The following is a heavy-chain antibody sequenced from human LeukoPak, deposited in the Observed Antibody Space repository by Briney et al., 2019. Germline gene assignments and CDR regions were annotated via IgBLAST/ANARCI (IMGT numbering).Heavy chain of an antibody. CDR1: GYSINSGNH. CDR2: IHYSGST. V-gene: IGHV4-38-2*01. CDR3: ASLGGYQNGNFDY. Sequence: SETLSLTCAVSGYSINSGNHWGWIRQPPEKGLEWIGSIHYSGSTNYNPSLKSRVTISIDTSKNRFSLKLSSVTAADTAVYYCASLGGYQNGNFDYWGRGALVTVSS. J-gene: IGHJ4*02. D-gene: IGHD1-26*01.